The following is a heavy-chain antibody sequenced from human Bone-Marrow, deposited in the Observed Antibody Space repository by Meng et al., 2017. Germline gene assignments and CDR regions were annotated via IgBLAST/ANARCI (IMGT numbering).Heavy chain of an antibody. Sequence: QVQLQQWGAGLLKPSETRSLPCASYGGSFSGYYCSWIRQPQGKGLEWIGEINHSGSTNYNPSLKSRVTISVDTSKNQFSLKLSSVTAADTAVYYCARVAYRWGGDCSYFDYWGQGTLVTVSS. D-gene: IGHD2-21*02. CDR1: GGSFSGYY. J-gene: IGHJ4*02. V-gene: IGHV4-34*01. CDR2: INHSGST. CDR3: ARVAYRWGGDCSYFDY.